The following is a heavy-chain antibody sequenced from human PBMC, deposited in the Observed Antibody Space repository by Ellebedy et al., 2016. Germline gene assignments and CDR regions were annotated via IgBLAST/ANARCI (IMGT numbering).Heavy chain of an antibody. CDR3: ARDLIAARPTARYYYYYMDV. CDR2: IYYSGST. D-gene: IGHD6-6*01. CDR1: GGSVSSGSYY. V-gene: IGHV4-61*01. J-gene: IGHJ6*03. Sequence: SETLSLXXTVSGGSVSSGSYYWSWIRQPPGKGLEWIGYIYYSGSTNCNPSLKSRVTISVDTSKNQFSLKLSSVTAADTAVYYCARDLIAARPTARYYYYYMDVWGKGTTVTVSS.